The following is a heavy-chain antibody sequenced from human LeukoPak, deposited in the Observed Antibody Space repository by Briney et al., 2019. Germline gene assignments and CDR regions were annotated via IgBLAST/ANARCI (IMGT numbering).Heavy chain of an antibody. V-gene: IGHV3-23*01. CDR1: GFTFSSYA. CDR2: ISGSGSGT. Sequence: GGSLRLSCAASGFTFSSYAMSWVRQAPGKGLEWVSGISGSGSGTYYADSVKGRFTISRDNSKNTLYLQMNSLRAESTAVYHCARHGKRPNVLGITARPFDYWGQGTLVTVSS. D-gene: IGHD6-6*01. CDR3: ARHGKRPNVLGITARPFDY. J-gene: IGHJ4*02.